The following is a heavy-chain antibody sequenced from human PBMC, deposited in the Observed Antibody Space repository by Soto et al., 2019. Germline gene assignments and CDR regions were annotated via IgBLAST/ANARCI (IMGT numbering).Heavy chain of an antibody. D-gene: IGHD2-2*01. CDR2: SNHTSAGT. CDR3: FLVPAAMKGSLDY. CDR1: GDPFTGYY. Sequence: SAKVSCKDSGDPFTGYYMHWVRQAPGQGLEWMGWSNHTSAGTNYAQKFPGRVTMTRETAISTAYMELSRLRSDDSAVYYCFLVPAAMKGSLDYWGRGTLVTVSS. V-gene: IGHV1-2*02. J-gene: IGHJ4*02.